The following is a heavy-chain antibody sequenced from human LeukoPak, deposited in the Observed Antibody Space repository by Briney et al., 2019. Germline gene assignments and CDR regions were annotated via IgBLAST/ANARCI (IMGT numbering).Heavy chain of an antibody. Sequence: PSETLSLTCAVYGGSFSGYYWSWIRQPPGKGLEWIGEINHRGSTNYNPSLKSRVTISVDTCKNQFSLKLSSVTAADTAVYYCASTDFWSGSHFDYWGQGTLVTVSS. J-gene: IGHJ4*02. CDR3: ASTDFWSGSHFDY. CDR2: INHRGST. D-gene: IGHD3-3*01. V-gene: IGHV4-34*01. CDR1: GGSFSGYY.